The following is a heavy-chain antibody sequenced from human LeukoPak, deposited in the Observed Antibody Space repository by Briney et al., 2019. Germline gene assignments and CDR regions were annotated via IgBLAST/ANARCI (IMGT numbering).Heavy chain of an antibody. CDR1: GFTFSSYS. J-gene: IGHJ4*02. Sequence: GGSLRLSCAASGFTFSSYSMLWVRQAPGKGLEWVSYISSSSSTIYYADSVKGRFTISRDNAKNSLYLQMNSLRAEDTAVYYCARDQKGGATKRSAVDYWGQGTLVTVSS. V-gene: IGHV3-48*04. CDR3: ARDQKGGATKRSAVDY. D-gene: IGHD5-24*01. CDR2: ISSSSSTI.